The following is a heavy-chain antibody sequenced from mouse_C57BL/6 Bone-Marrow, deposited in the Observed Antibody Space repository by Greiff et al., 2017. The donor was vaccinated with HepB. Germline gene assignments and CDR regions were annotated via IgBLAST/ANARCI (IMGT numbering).Heavy chain of an antibody. CDR3: ARGGYYGSSYWYFDV. CDR2: ISYSGST. J-gene: IGHJ1*03. V-gene: IGHV3-1*01. Sequence: EVKLMESGPGMVKPSQSLSLTCTVTGYSITSGYDWHWIRHFPGNKLEWMGYISYSGSTNYNPSLKSRISITHDTSKNHFFLKLNSVTTEDTATYYCARGGYYGSSYWYFDVWGTGTTVTVSS. CDR1: GYSITSGYD. D-gene: IGHD1-1*01.